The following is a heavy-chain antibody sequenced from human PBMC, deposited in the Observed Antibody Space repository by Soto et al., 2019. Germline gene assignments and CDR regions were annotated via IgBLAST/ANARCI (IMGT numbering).Heavy chain of an antibody. CDR1: GFTFTRSA. Sequence: SVKVSCKASGFTFTRSAVQWVRQARGERLEWIGWIVVGGGNTNYAQKFQERATITRDMSTRTAYMELSSLRSEDTAVYYCAADPDYYYDSSGYYFTNPFDYWGQGTLVTVSS. D-gene: IGHD3-22*01. CDR2: IVVGGGNT. V-gene: IGHV1-58*01. CDR3: AADPDYYYDSSGYYFTNPFDY. J-gene: IGHJ4*02.